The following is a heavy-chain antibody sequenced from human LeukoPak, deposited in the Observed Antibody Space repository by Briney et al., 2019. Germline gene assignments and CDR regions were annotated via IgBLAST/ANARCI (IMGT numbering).Heavy chain of an antibody. CDR1: GGSISSYY. CDR2: IYYSGST. V-gene: IGHV4-59*08. CDR3: ARLNSIAAAGTGYYYYGMDV. Sequence: SETLSLTCTVSGGSISSYYWGWIRQPPGKGLEWIGYIYYSGSTNYNPSLKSRVTISVDTSKNQFSLKLSSVTAADTAVYYCARLNSIAAAGTGYYYYGMDVWGQGTTVTVSS. J-gene: IGHJ6*02. D-gene: IGHD6-13*01.